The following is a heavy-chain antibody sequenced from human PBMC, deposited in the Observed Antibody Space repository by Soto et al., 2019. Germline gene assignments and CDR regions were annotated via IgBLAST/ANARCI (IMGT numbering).Heavy chain of an antibody. Sequence: QVHLVQSSAEVKKPGSSVKVSCKASGGTFTSIAFSWVRQAPGQGLEWMGGIIPVLRTPNYAQKFQARVTITADASTTTVHMELSSLRSDDTAVYYCASSAGLDHLLNYYGLNVWGQGTTVTV. CDR2: IIPVLRTP. CDR3: ASSAGLDHLLNYYGLNV. D-gene: IGHD6-13*01. V-gene: IGHV1-69*01. J-gene: IGHJ6*02. CDR1: GGTFTSIA.